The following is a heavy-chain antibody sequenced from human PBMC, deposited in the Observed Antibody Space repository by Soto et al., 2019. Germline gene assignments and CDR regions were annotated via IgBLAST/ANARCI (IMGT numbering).Heavy chain of an antibody. CDR3: ATYGSGSYKPTTFDY. D-gene: IGHD3-10*01. Sequence: QVQLQESGPGLVKPSQTLSLTCTVSGGSISSGGYYWSWIRQHPGKGLEWIGYIFYSGSTYYNPSLKSRVTISVDTSKNQFSLKLSSVTAADTAVHYCATYGSGSYKPTTFDYWGQGTLVTVSS. J-gene: IGHJ4*02. CDR1: GGSISSGGYY. CDR2: IFYSGST. V-gene: IGHV4-31*03.